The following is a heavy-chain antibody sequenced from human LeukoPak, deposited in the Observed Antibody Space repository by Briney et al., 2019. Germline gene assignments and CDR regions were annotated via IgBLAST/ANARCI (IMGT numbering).Heavy chain of an antibody. V-gene: IGHV4-59*08. CDR1: GGSISSYY. CDR2: IYYTGST. D-gene: IGHD2/OR15-2a*01. CDR3: ARHKYNFYYGMDV. Sequence: SETLSLTCTVSGGSISSYYWSWIRQSPGKGLEWIGDIYYTGSTNYSPSLQSRLTMSVDTSRDQFSLKLTSVTAADTAVYYCARHKYNFYYGMDVWGQGTAVTVSS. J-gene: IGHJ6*02.